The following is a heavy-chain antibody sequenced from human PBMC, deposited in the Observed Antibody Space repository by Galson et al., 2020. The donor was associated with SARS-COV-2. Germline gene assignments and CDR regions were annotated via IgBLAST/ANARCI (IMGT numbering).Heavy chain of an antibody. J-gene: IGHJ6*03. D-gene: IGHD1-26*01. CDR1: GGTISSYY. CDR3: ARDQWELGYYYYYMDV. Sequence: SETLSLTCTVSGGTISSYYWSWIRKPAGKGLEWIGRMYTSGSTNYNPSLKSRVTMSVDTSKNQFSLKLSSVTAADTAVYYCARDQWELGYYYYYMDVWGKGTTVTISS. CDR2: MYTSGST. V-gene: IGHV4-4*07.